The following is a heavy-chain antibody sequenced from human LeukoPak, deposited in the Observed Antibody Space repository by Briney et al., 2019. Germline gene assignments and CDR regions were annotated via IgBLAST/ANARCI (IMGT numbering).Heavy chain of an antibody. D-gene: IGHD1-26*01. V-gene: IGHV6-1*01. J-gene: IGHJ6*02. CDR2: TYYRSKWYN. CDR1: GDSFSSNSAA. CDR3: ARAKVWGGSYYGYYYYYGMDV. Sequence: SQTLSLTCAISGDSFSSNSAAWHWIRQSPSRGLEWLGRTYYRSKWYNDYAVSVKGRITINPDTSKNQFSLQLNSVTPEDTAVYYCARAKVWGGSYYGYYYYYGMDVWGQGTTVTVSS.